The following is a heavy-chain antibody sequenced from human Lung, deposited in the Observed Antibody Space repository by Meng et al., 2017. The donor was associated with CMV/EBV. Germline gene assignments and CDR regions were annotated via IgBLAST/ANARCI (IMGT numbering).Heavy chain of an antibody. CDR2: IYSGGRST. CDR3: AKMYCGTTSCYIFDF. D-gene: IGHD2-2*02. V-gene: IGHV3-23*03. Sequence: ESXKISXAASGFTFSDFAMSWVRQAPGKGLEWVSVIYSGGRSTSYADSVKGRFTISRDNSKNTLYLQMNRLRADDTAVYYCAKMYCGTTSCYIFDFWGLGTLVTVSS. CDR1: GFTFSDFA. J-gene: IGHJ4*02.